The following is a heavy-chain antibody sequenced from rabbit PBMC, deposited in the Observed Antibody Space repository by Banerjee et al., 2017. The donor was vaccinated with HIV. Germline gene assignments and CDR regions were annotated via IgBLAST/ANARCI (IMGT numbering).Heavy chain of an antibody. CDR2: IYASSGRT. D-gene: IGHD5-1*01. CDR3: ARKGYGMDL. CDR1: GFDFSSNA. V-gene: IGHV1S40*01. J-gene: IGHJ6*01. Sequence: QSLEESGGDLVKPGASLTLTCTASGFDFSSNAMCWVRQAPGKGLEWIACIYASSGRTWYASWAKGRFTISKTSSTTVTLQMTSLTAADTATYFCARKGYGMDLWGPGTLVTVS.